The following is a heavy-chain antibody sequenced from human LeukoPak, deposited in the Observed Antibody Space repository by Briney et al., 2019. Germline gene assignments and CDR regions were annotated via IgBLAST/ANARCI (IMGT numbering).Heavy chain of an antibody. CDR3: ARPPYDYVWGSYRYMGLLFDY. CDR1: GFTFSSYA. Sequence: GGSLRLSCAASGFTFSSYAMHWARQAPGKGLEWVAVISYDGSNKYYADSVKGRFTISRDNSKNTLYLQMNSLRAEDTAVYYCARPPYDYVWGSYRYMGLLFDYWGQGTLVTVSS. J-gene: IGHJ4*02. D-gene: IGHD3-16*02. V-gene: IGHV3-30*04. CDR2: ISYDGSNK.